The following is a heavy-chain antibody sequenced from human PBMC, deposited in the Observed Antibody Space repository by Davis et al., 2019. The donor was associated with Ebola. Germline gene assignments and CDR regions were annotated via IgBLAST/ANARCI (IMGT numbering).Heavy chain of an antibody. CDR1: GGSISSSSYY. J-gene: IGHJ4*02. D-gene: IGHD5-24*01. Sequence: MPSETLSLTCTVSGGSISSSSYYWGWIRQPPGKGLEWIGSIYYSGSTYYNLSLKSRVTISVDTSKNQFSLKLSSVTAADTAVYYCARQTKRWLLDYWGQGTLVTVSS. V-gene: IGHV4-39*01. CDR3: ARQTKRWLLDY. CDR2: IYYSGST.